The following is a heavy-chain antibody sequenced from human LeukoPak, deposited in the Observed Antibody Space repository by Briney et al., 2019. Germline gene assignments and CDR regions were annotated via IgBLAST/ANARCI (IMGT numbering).Heavy chain of an antibody. CDR2: LRPTAEGAKYA. CDR1: GFSFTDYP. D-gene: IGHD1-1*01. J-gene: IGHJ4*02. V-gene: IGHV3-48*02. Sequence: GGSLRLSCATSGFSFTDYPMNWVRQAPAKGPEWISNLRPTAEGAKYAYYADSVKGRVTISRDDGKNTLYLHMNSLRDDDTVLYYGAAGQLYAFDYWGQGILVSVSS. CDR3: AAGQLYAFDY.